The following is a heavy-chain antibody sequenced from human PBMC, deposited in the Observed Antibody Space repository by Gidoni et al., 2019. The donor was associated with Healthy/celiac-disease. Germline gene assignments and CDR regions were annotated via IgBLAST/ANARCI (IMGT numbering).Heavy chain of an antibody. CDR2: IKWNGGRT. V-gene: IGHV3-20*04. D-gene: IGHD3-10*01. Sequence: EVQLVESGGGVVRPGGSLRLPCAASGFTFDAYGMSWVLPVPGKGLEGVLGIKWNGGRTGYADSGKAGSTISRDNAKNSLYLKMKSLRAEDTALYYGARVLDTYYYGSGSLSKYFFHYFDYGGQGTLVTVPS. CDR1: GFTFDAYG. J-gene: IGHJ4*02. CDR3: ARVLDTYYYGSGSLSKYFFHYFDY.